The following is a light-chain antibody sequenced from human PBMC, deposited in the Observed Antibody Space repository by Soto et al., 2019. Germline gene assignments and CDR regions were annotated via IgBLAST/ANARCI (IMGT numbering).Light chain of an antibody. J-gene: IGKJ4*01. CDR3: QQRSNWPLT. CDR1: QSVSSY. V-gene: IGKV3-11*01. CDR2: DAS. Sequence: EIVLTQSPATLSLSPGERATLSCRASQSVSSYLAWYQQKPGQAPRLLIYDASNRATGIPARFSGSGFGTDFSFTISSLVPEDFAVYYCQQRSNWPLTFGGGTKVDIK.